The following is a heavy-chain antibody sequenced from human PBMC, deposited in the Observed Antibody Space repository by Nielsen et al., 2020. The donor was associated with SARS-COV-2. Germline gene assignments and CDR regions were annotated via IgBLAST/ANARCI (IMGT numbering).Heavy chain of an antibody. V-gene: IGHV3-23*01. D-gene: IGHD4-17*01. CDR1: GFTFSSYT. J-gene: IGHJ4*02. CDR2: ISGSGGTT. CDR3: TSAPRSSVTPPWDY. Sequence: GGSLRLSCAASGFTFSSYTLSWVRQAPGKGLEWVAGISGSGGTTDYADSAKGRFAITRDNSGNTLYLHMNSLRAEDTVVYYCTSAPRSSVTPPWDYWGQGILVTVSS.